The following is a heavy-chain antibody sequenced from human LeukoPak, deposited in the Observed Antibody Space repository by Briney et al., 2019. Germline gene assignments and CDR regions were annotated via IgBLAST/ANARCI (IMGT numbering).Heavy chain of an antibody. CDR3: IRERFGDYAEN. J-gene: IGHJ4*02. V-gene: IGHV3-53*03. Sequence: PGGSLRLSCVASGFTVANTRMGWVRQPPGKGLEWVSVIYRDGTTSYADSVKGRFTISGDISENTVYLQMNNLRAEDTAIYYCIRERFGDYAENWGQGTLVTVSS. D-gene: IGHD4-17*01. CDR1: GFTVANTR. CDR2: IYRDGTT.